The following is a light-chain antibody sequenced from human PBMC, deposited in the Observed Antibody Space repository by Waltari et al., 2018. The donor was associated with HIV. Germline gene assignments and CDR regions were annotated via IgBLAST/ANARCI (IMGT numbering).Light chain of an antibody. CDR2: LNRAGRD. CDR1: SGHSSYA. CDR3: QTWGTGIHVV. J-gene: IGLJ2*01. V-gene: IGLV4-69*01. Sequence: QLVLTQSPSASASLGASVKLTCTLSSGHSSYAIAWHQQQPEKGPRYLMKLNRAGRDSKGDGIPDRFSGCSSGAERYLTITGSQSEDEADYYCQTWGTGIHVVFGGGTKLTVL.